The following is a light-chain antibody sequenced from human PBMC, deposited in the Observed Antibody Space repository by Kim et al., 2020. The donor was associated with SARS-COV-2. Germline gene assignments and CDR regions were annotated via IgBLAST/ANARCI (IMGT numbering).Light chain of an antibody. Sequence: IVLTQSPGTLSLSAGERASLSCRASRSLRVRYLAWYQQRPGQAPRLLIADASTRATGIPDRFTGSGSGTEFTLTITSLEPEDFAVYYCQHYGSSPPNTFCQGTKVDLK. CDR2: DAS. V-gene: IGKV3-20*01. CDR1: RSLRVRY. CDR3: QHYGSSPPNT. J-gene: IGKJ2*01.